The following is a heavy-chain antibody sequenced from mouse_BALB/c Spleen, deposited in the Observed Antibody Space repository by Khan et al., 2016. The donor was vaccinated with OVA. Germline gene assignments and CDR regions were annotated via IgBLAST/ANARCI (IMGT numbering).Heavy chain of an antibody. CDR2: ITVTSDNSGA. CDR3: SRGGYYYGTPFDY. CDR1: GFTFSYYR. Sequence: VQLVETGGGLVRPGNSLKLSCVTSGFTFSYYRMHWRRQFPGKRLEWIAVITVTSDNSGANHAESVKGRFTISRDDSKSSVYLQLNRLREEDAATYYCSRGGYYYGTPFDYWGQGTTLTVSS. J-gene: IGHJ2*01. D-gene: IGHD1-1*01. V-gene: IGHV13-2*02.